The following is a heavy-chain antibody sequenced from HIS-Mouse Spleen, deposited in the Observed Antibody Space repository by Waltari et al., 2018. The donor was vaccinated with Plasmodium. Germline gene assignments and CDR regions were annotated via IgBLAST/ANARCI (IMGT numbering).Heavy chain of an antibody. CDR3: ARDLFRIGVAGTEYYYGMDV. CDR2: INPSGGST. Sequence: QVQLVQSGAEVKKPGAAVKVSCRASGYTCTSDYMHRVRKATGQGLEWMGIINPSGGSTSYAQKFQGRVTMTRDTSTSTVYMELSSLRSEDTAVYYCARDLFRIGVAGTEYYYGMDVWGQGTTVTVSS. D-gene: IGHD6-19*01. J-gene: IGHJ6*02. CDR1: GYTCTSDY. V-gene: IGHV1-46*01.